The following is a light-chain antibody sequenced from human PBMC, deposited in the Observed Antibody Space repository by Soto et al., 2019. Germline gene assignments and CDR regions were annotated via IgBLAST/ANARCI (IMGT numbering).Light chain of an antibody. J-gene: IGKJ2*01. CDR1: QTIGNNF. V-gene: IGKV3-20*01. CDR3: QQYYWAPDT. CDR2: GAS. Sequence: EIVLTQSPGTLSLSPGERAILSCRASQTIGNNFIAWFQQKPGQAPRLLIYGASSRVTGVPERFSGSGSGTDFTLSINTLEPEDCAVDYCQQYYWAPDTFGQGTKLAI.